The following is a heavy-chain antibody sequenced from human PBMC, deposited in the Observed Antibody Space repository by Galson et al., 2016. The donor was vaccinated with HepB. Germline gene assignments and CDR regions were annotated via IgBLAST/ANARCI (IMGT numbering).Heavy chain of an antibody. CDR1: GFTFTTYW. Sequence: SLRLSCAASGFTFTTYWMSWVRQAPGKGLEWVANIKQDGSEKYYVASVKGRFTISRDNAKNSLHLQMNSMRAEDTAVYYCAQYYYDSSGYVEYFQNWGQGSRVTVSS. CDR3: AQYYYDSSGYVEYFQN. V-gene: IGHV3-7*03. J-gene: IGHJ1*01. D-gene: IGHD3-22*01. CDR2: IKQDGSEK.